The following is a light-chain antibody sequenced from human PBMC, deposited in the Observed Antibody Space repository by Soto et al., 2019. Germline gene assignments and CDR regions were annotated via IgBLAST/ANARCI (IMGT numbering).Light chain of an antibody. CDR3: QERTGWPPWT. Sequence: IVLTQSPGTLSLSPGERATLFCRASQSVTSNYFAWYQQKPGQAPRLLIYDASKRASGFPARFSGSGSGTDFTLTISSLEPEDFAVYYCQERTGWPPWTFGQGTKVDI. CDR2: DAS. V-gene: IGKV3-11*01. J-gene: IGKJ1*01. CDR1: QSVTSNY.